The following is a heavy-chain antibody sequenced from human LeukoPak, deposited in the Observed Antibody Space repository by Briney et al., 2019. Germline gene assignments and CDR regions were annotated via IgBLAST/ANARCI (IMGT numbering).Heavy chain of an antibody. Sequence: GESLKISCKGSGYSFTCYWIGWVRQMPGKGLEWMGIIYPGDSDTRYSPSFQGQVTISADKSISTAYLQWSSLKASDTAMYYCARQEQQLVNWFDPWGQGTLVTVSS. CDR2: IYPGDSDT. CDR3: ARQEQQLVNWFDP. J-gene: IGHJ5*02. CDR1: GYSFTCYW. V-gene: IGHV5-51*01. D-gene: IGHD6-13*01.